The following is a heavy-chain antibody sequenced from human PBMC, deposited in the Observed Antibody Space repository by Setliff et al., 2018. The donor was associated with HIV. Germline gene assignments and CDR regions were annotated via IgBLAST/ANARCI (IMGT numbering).Heavy chain of an antibody. D-gene: IGHD6-13*01. Sequence: ASVKVSCKASGYTFTGYYMHWVRQAPGQGLEWMGWINPNSGGTNYAQKFQDRVTMTTDISTTTAYMELRSLRSGDTAVYYCARVPVSSYYYYMDVWGAGTTVTVSS. CDR1: GYTFTGYY. J-gene: IGHJ6*03. CDR2: INPNSGGT. CDR3: ARVPVSSYYYYMDV. V-gene: IGHV1-2*02.